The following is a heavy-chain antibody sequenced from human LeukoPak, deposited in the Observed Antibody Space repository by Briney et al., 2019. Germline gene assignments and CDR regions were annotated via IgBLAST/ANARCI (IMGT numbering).Heavy chain of an antibody. CDR3: ARDDSGYGGTRFDP. D-gene: IGHD5-12*01. CDR1: GGSFSGYY. J-gene: IGHJ5*02. Sequence: SETLSLTCAVYGGSFSGYYWSWIRQHPGKGLEWIGYIYYSGSTYYNPSLKSRVTISVDTSKNQFSLKLSSVTAADTAVYYCARDDSGYGGTRFDPWGQGTLVTVSS. V-gene: IGHV4-31*11. CDR2: IYYSGST.